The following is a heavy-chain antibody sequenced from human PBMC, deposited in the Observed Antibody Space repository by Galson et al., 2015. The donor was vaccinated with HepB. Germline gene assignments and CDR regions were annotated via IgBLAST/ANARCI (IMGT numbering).Heavy chain of an antibody. CDR3: ARDWEYNWNDVEDY. D-gene: IGHD1-20*01. CDR1: GSTFSSYS. CDR2: ISSSSSTI. V-gene: IGHV3-48*02. J-gene: IGHJ4*02. Sequence: SLRLSCAASGSTFSSYSMNWVRQAPGKGLEWVSYISSSSSTIYYADSVKGRFTISRDNAKNSLYLQMNSLRDEDTAVYYCARDWEYNWNDVEDYWGQGTLVTVSS.